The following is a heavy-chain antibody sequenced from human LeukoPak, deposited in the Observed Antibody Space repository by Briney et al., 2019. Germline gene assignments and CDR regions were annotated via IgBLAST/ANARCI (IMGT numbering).Heavy chain of an antibody. CDR2: ISGSGGSS. J-gene: IGHJ4*02. D-gene: IGHD3-22*01. Sequence: GGSLRLSCAASGFTFSSYGMSWVRQAPGKGLEWVSAISGSGGSSYYADSVKGRFTISRDNSKSTLYLQMNSLRAEDTAVYYCASQYYYDSSGYYSTYYFDYWGQGTLVTVSS. V-gene: IGHV3-23*01. CDR3: ASQYYYDSSGYYSTYYFDY. CDR1: GFTFSSYG.